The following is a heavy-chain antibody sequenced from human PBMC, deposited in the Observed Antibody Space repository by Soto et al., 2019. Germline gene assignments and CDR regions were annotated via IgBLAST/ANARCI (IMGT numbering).Heavy chain of an antibody. CDR3: TRSYYYISGYYNHPGWFAP. V-gene: IGHV3-73*01. J-gene: IGHJ5*02. Sequence: GRSLRLSCAASGFTFSGSAMHCVRQASGKGLEWVGRIRSKANSYATAYAASVKGRFTTSRDDSKNTAYLQMNSLKTEDTAVYYCTRSYYYISGYYNHPGWFAPRGQGTMVT. D-gene: IGHD3-22*01. CDR2: IRSKANSYAT. CDR1: GFTFSGSA.